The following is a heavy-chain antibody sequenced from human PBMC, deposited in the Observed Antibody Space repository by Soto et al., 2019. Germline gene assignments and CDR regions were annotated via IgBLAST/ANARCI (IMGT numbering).Heavy chain of an antibody. CDR1: GFTFSSYA. Sequence: GGSLRLSCAASGFTFSSYAMSWVRQAPGKGLEWVSAISGSGGSTYYADSVKGRFTISRDNSKNTLYLQMSSLRAEDTALFYCAKQMITFGGVIALPDYWGQGTLVTVSS. V-gene: IGHV3-23*01. D-gene: IGHD3-16*02. CDR3: AKQMITFGGVIALPDY. CDR2: ISGSGGST. J-gene: IGHJ4*02.